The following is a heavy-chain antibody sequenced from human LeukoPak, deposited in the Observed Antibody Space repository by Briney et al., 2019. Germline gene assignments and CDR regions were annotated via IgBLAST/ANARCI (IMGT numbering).Heavy chain of an antibody. CDR3: ARDGLYWAGLRRGFDP. V-gene: IGHV1-18*01. CDR2: ISAYNGNT. Sequence: ASVKVSCKASGYTFTSYGISWVRQAPGQGLEWMGWISAYNGNTHYAQKFQGRVTMTTDTSTSTAYMELRSLRSDDTAVYYCARDGLYWAGLRRGFDPWGQGTLVTVSS. J-gene: IGHJ5*02. D-gene: IGHD3-10*01. CDR1: GYTFTSYG.